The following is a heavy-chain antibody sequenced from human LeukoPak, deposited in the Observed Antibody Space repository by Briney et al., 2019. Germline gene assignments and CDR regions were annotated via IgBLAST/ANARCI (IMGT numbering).Heavy chain of an antibody. CDR1: GFTVSSNF. J-gene: IGHJ5*02. D-gene: IGHD3-10*01. Sequence: GGSLRLSCGASGFTVSSNFMNWARQAPGKGLEWVSIIYSGGSTYYADSVKGRFTISRDNSKNTVYLQMNSLRPGDTAVYYCARTIYGSESYYPTWFDPWGQGTLVTVSS. CDR3: ARTIYGSESYYPTWFDP. V-gene: IGHV3-66*02. CDR2: IYSGGST.